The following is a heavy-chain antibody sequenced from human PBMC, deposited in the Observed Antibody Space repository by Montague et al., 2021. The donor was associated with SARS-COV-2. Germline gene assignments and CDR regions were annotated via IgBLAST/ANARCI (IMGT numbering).Heavy chain of an antibody. V-gene: IGHV4-4*07. CDR1: GGSTNNYY. D-gene: IGHD3-22*01. Sequence: SETRSLTCTVSGGSTNNYYWSWTRQPAGKGLEWIGRIHASGISTYNPSLETRVTMSVDTSKNQFSLKLSSVTAADTAVYYCARERFYYDSGELGSWGQGTLVTVSS. CDR3: ARERFYYDSGELGS. J-gene: IGHJ5*02. CDR2: IHASGIS.